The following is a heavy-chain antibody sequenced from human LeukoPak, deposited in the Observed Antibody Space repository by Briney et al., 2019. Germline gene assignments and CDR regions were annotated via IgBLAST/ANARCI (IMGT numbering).Heavy chain of an antibody. Sequence: GGPMHLSCAPAGFPGSNDYISGVRAAPGKGLGGAAIIYSGGDTYYADSVKGRFTISRDNSKNTLYLQMNSLRAEDTAVYYCARDCYATLFGGRGQGAPVTV. CDR1: GFPGSNDY. CDR2: IYSGGDT. J-gene: IGHJ4*02. D-gene: IGHD3-3*01. CDR3: ARDCYATLFGG. V-gene: IGHV3-53*05.